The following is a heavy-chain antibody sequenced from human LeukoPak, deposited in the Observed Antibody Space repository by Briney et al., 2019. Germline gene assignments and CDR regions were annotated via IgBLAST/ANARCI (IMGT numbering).Heavy chain of an antibody. CDR3: ARAYSDDILTGYYFGWFDP. Sequence: GASAKVSCKASGYTFTGYYMHWVRQAPGQGLEWMGWINPNSGGTNYAQKFQGRVTMTRDTSISTAYMELSRLRSDDTAVYYCARAYSDDILTGYYFGWFDPWGQGTLVTVSS. CDR2: INPNSGGT. J-gene: IGHJ5*02. D-gene: IGHD3-9*01. CDR1: GYTFTGYY. V-gene: IGHV1-2*02.